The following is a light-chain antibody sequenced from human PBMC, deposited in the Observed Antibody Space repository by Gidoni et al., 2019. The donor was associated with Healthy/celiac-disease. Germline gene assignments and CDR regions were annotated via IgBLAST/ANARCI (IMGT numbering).Light chain of an antibody. CDR1: QSISSY. CDR3: QQSYSTPRT. Sequence: DIQMTQSPSSLSASVGDRVTITCRASQSISSYLNWYQQKPGKAPKLLIYAASSLQIGVPSRFSGSGSGTDFTLTISSLQPEDFATYYCQQSYSTPRTFXGXTKVXIK. J-gene: IGKJ4*01. CDR2: AAS. V-gene: IGKV1-39*01.